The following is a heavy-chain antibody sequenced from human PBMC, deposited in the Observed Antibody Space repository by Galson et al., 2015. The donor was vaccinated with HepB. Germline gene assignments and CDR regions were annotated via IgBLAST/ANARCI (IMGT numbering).Heavy chain of an antibody. CDR2: INPSGGST. Sequence: SVKVSCKASGYTFTSYYMHWVRQAPGQGLEWVGIINPSGGSTSYAQKFQGRVTMTRDTSTSTVYMELSSLRSEDTAVYYCARCPLRFLEWLEDFDYWGQGTLVTVSS. J-gene: IGHJ4*02. D-gene: IGHD3-3*01. CDR3: ARCPLRFLEWLEDFDY. V-gene: IGHV1-46*01. CDR1: GYTFTSYY.